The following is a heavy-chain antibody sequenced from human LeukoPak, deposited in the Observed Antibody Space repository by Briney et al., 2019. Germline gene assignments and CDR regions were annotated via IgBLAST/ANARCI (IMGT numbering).Heavy chain of an antibody. CDR2: INPNSGGT. V-gene: IGHV1-2*02. CDR3: ARDLMEVGSSWYFYYYYYMDV. CDR1: GYTFTGYY. Sequence: ASVKVSCKASGYTFTGYYMHWVRQAPGQGLEWMGWINPNSGGTNYAQKFQGRVTMTRDTSISTAYMELSRLRSDDTAVYYCARDLMEVGSSWYFYYYYYMDVWGKGTTVTISS. J-gene: IGHJ6*03. D-gene: IGHD6-13*01.